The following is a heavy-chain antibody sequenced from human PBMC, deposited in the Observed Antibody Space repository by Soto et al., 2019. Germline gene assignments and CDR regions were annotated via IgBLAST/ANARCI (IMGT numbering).Heavy chain of an antibody. J-gene: IGHJ5*02. Sequence: EVQLVESGGGLVQPGGSLRLSCAASGFTFSSHDMHWVRQVTGKGLEWVSGIDSAGDAKYPASVKGRFTISRENAKNSLHLQMNSLRAGDTAVYYCARGGIWGVSWNWFATWGQGTLVTVSS. V-gene: IGHV3-13*01. D-gene: IGHD3-10*01. CDR2: IDSAGDA. CDR3: ARGGIWGVSWNWFAT. CDR1: GFTFSSHD.